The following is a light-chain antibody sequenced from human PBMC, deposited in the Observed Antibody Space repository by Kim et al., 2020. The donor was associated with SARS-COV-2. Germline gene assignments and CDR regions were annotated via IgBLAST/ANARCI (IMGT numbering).Light chain of an antibody. V-gene: IGLV3-19*01. CDR2: GKN. Sequence: SSELTQDPAVSVALGQTVRMTCQGDSLRSYYATWYQQKPGQAPILVLYGKNNRPSGILDRFFVSSLANTASLTITGTQAGDEADSYCNSRDRNDNVLFGG. J-gene: IGLJ3*02. CDR3: NSRDRNDNVL. CDR1: SLRSYY.